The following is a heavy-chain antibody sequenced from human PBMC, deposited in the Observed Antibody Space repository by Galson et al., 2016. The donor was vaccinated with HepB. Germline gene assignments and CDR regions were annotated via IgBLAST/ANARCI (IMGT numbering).Heavy chain of an antibody. J-gene: IGHJ4*02. D-gene: IGHD6-19*01. Sequence: SVKVSCKASGYTFTSYAMNWVRQAPGQGLEWMGWINTNTGDPTYAQGFTGRFVFSLDTSVSTAFLQISSLKAEDNAVYYCARTLAVAGLDYWGQGTLVTVAS. CDR1: GYTFTSYA. CDR2: INTNTGDP. V-gene: IGHV7-4-1*02. CDR3: ARTLAVAGLDY.